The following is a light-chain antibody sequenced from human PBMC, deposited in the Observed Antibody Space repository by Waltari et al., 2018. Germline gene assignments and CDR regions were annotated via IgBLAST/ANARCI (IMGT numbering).Light chain of an antibody. CDR2: AAS. J-gene: IGKJ2*01. V-gene: IGKV1-9*01. CDR3: QQLNSYPYT. Sequence: DLQLTQSPSFLSASVADRVTITCRASQGISSYLALYQQKPGKAPKILIYAASTLQSGVPSRFSGSGSGTELTLTISSLQPEDFATYYCQQLNSYPYTFGQGTKLEIK. CDR1: QGISSY.